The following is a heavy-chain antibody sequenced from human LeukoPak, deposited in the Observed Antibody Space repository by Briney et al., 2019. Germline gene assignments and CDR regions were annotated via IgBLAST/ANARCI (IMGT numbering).Heavy chain of an antibody. CDR1: GYTFTSYD. CDR2: MNPNSGNT. CDR3: ARYGIAAAGKGAYYYYYYMDV. Sequence: GASVKVSCKASGYTFTSYDINWVRQATGQGLEWMGWMNPNSGNTGYAQEFQGRVTITRNTSISTAYMELSSLRSEDTAVYYCARYGIAAAGKGAYYYYYYMDVWGKGTTVTVSS. V-gene: IGHV1-8*03. D-gene: IGHD6-13*01. J-gene: IGHJ6*03.